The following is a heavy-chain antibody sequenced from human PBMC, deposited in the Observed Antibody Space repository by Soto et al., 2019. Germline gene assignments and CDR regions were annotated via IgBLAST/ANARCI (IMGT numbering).Heavy chain of an antibody. Sequence: QVHLLLQSGAEVKKPGSSVKVSCKASGGTPSNSAISWVRQAPGQGLEWVGGIIPVFGLVKYAQNFQGRVTITADESTNTAYMELRSLRPEDTAVYYCAGGRIVVVGSRAYYGMDVWGQGATVTVSS. CDR3: AGGRIVVVGSRAYYGMDV. CDR2: IIPVFGLV. V-gene: IGHV1-69*01. CDR1: GGTPSNSA. D-gene: IGHD3-22*01. J-gene: IGHJ6*02.